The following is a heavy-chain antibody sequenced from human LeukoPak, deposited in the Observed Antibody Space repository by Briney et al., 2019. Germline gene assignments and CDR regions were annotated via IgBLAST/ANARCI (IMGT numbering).Heavy chain of an antibody. Sequence: PRGSLRLSCAASGFTFDDYGMSWVRQAPGKGLEWVSGINWNGGSTGYADSVKGRFTISRDNAKNSLYLQMNSLRAEDTALYYCAREVYDSSGYYYGADYYYYYYMDVWGKGTTVTVSS. CDR3: AREVYDSSGYYYGADYYYYYYMDV. CDR1: GFTFDDYG. CDR2: INWNGGST. D-gene: IGHD3-22*01. J-gene: IGHJ6*03. V-gene: IGHV3-20*04.